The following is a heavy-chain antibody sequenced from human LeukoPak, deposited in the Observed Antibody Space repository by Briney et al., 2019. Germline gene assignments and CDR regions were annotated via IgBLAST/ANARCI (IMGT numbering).Heavy chain of an antibody. Sequence: PSETLSLTCTVSSGSFRTYYWSWIRQPPGQGLEGSGYIFYNEGTSYNPSLKSRVTISVDTSNNQLSLKVNSVTAADTAMYYCVKSNSRYQPWTLDIWGRGTMVTVSS. CDR3: VKSNSRYQPWTLDI. CDR2: IFYNEGT. J-gene: IGHJ3*02. CDR1: SGSFRTYY. D-gene: IGHD2-2*01. V-gene: IGHV4-59*01.